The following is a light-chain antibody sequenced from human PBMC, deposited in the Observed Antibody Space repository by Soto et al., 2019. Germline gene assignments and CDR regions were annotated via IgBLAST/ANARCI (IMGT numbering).Light chain of an antibody. CDR1: TSNIAYNT. Sequence: QSVLTQPPSASGTPGQRVTISCSGTTSNIAYNTVSWYQHLPGTAPKLLIYSNNQRPSGVPDRFSGSKSGTSASLAISGLQSEDEADYYCAAWDDSLNGVIFGGGTKLTVL. CDR3: AAWDDSLNGVI. J-gene: IGLJ2*01. CDR2: SNN. V-gene: IGLV1-44*01.